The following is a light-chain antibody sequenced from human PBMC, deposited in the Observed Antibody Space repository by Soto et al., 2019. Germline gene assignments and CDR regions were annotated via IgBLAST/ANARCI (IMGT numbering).Light chain of an antibody. V-gene: IGKV1-27*01. J-gene: IGKJ4*01. CDR1: RDISNY. CDR2: GAS. Sequence: DIQVTQYPSSLSASLGDRVSITCRASRDISNYLAWYQQKPGQVPRLLISGASTLHSGVPSRFSGSGSGTDFTLTITSLQPEDLATYFCQKYDTAPLTCGGGTKVEI. CDR3: QKYDTAPLT.